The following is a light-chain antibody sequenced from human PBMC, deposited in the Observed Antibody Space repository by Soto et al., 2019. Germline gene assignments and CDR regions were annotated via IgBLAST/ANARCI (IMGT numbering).Light chain of an antibody. CDR3: QQYGSSPRT. J-gene: IGKJ4*01. V-gene: IGKV1-5*01. CDR2: DAS. CDR1: QTCSNW. Sequence: DLQMTQSPSTLSASVGDRVTITCRASQTCSNWLAWYQQKAGKAPRLLIYDASTLQSGVPSRFSGSGSGTEFSLTISSLQPDDFATYYCQQYGSSPRTFGGGTKVDIK.